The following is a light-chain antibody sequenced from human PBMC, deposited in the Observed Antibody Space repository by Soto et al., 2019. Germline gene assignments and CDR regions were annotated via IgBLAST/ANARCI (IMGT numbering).Light chain of an antibody. J-gene: IGKJ1*01. Sequence: DIQMTQSPSTLSASVGDRVTITCRASQSISSWLAWYQQKPGKAPKLLIYDASSLESGVPSRFSGSGSGTKFTLTNSSLQPDDFATYYCQQYNSYSMTFGQGTKVEIK. CDR3: QQYNSYSMT. CDR1: QSISSW. CDR2: DAS. V-gene: IGKV1-5*01.